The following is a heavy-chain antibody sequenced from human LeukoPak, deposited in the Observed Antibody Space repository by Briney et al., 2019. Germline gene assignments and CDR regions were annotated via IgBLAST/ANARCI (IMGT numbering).Heavy chain of an antibody. CDR2: IYYGGST. Sequence: SETLSLTCTVSGGSISSYYWSWIRQPPGKGLEWIGYIYYGGSTNYNPSLKSRVSISVDTSKNQFSLKLGSVTAADTAVYYCARRMPAGTVDYWGQGTLVTVSS. V-gene: IGHV4-59*01. D-gene: IGHD6-19*01. CDR1: GGSISSYY. CDR3: ARRMPAGTVDY. J-gene: IGHJ4*02.